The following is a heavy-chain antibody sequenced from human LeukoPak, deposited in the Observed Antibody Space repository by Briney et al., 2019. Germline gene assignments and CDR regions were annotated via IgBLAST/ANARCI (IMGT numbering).Heavy chain of an antibody. J-gene: IGHJ4*02. D-gene: IGHD4-17*01. Sequence: PSETLSLTCAVYGGSFSGYYLSWIRQPPGKGLEWIGEINHSGSNNYNPSLKSRVTISVDTSKNQFSLKLSSVTAADTAVYYCARGGQGSVTMGGPFGYWGQGTLVTVSS. CDR3: ARGGQGSVTMGGPFGY. CDR2: INHSGSN. V-gene: IGHV4-34*01. CDR1: GGSFSGYY.